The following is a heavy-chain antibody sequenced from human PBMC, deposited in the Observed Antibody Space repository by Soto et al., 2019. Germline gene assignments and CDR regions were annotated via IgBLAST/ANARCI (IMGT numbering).Heavy chain of an antibody. Sequence: QVQLQESGPGLVKPSQTLSLTCTVSGGSISSGDYYWSWIRQPPGKGLEWIGYIYYSGSTYYNPSLKNRVTRSVDTSNHQLSLKLSSVTAADTAVYYCARVRGYGATPIDYCGQGTLVTVSS. J-gene: IGHJ4*02. CDR1: GGSISSGDYY. CDR3: ARVRGYGATPIDY. D-gene: IGHD3-10*01. CDR2: IYYSGST. V-gene: IGHV4-30-4*01.